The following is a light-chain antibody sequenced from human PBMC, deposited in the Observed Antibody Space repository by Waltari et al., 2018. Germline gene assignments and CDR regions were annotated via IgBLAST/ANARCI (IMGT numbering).Light chain of an antibody. J-gene: IGLJ3*02. CDR3: SLLTRNSIWL. CDR2: DVT. CDR1: SSDNADYHF. Sequence: QFALTQPASVSGSPGQSVTISCTGSSSDNADYHFVSWYQQHPGNAPKLIIYDVTNRPSGVSTRFSGSKSGNTASLTISGLLAEDEADYYCSLLTRNSIWLFGGGTKLAVL. V-gene: IGLV2-14*03.